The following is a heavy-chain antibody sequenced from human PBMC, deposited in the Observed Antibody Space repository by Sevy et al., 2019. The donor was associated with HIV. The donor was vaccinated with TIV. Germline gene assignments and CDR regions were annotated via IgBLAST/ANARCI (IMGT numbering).Heavy chain of an antibody. CDR2: INTNTGNP. D-gene: IGHD6-19*01. Sequence: ASVKVSCKASGGTFSSYAISWVRQAPGQGLEWMGWINTNTGNPTYAQGFTGRFVFSLDTSVSTAYLQISSLKAEDTAVYYCARQYSSGWGGGDNWFDPWGQGTLVTVSS. CDR3: ARQYSSGWGGGDNWFDP. CDR1: GGTFSSYA. J-gene: IGHJ5*02. V-gene: IGHV7-4-1*02.